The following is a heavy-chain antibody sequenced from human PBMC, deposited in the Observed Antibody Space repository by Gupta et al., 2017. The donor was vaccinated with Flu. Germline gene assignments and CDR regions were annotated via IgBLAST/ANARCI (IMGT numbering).Heavy chain of an antibody. J-gene: IGHJ6*02. Sequence: EVQLVESGGGLVQPGGSLRLSCAASGFTFSSYSMNWVRQAPGKGLEWVSYISSSSSTIYYADSVKGRFTISRDNAKNSLYLQMNSLRDEDTAVYYCARDSLVGARNYYGMDVWGQGTTVTVSS. CDR1: GFTFSSYS. CDR3: ARDSLVGARNYYGMDV. D-gene: IGHD1-26*01. V-gene: IGHV3-48*02. CDR2: ISSSSSTI.